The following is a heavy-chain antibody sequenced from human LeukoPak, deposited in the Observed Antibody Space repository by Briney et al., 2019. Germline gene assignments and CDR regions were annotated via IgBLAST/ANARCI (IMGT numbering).Heavy chain of an antibody. J-gene: IGHJ5*02. Sequence: GGSLRLSCAASGFTVSSNYMSWVRQAPGKGLEWVSVIYSGGSTYYADSVKGRFTISRDNSKNTLYLQMNSLRAEDTAVYYCARVEDYYGSGSGLDWLDPWGQGTLVTVSS. CDR1: GFTVSSNY. D-gene: IGHD3-10*01. V-gene: IGHV3-53*01. CDR3: ARVEDYYGSGSGLDWLDP. CDR2: IYSGGST.